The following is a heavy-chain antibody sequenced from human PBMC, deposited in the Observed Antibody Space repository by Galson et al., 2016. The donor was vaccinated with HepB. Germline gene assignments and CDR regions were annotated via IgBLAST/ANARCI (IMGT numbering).Heavy chain of an antibody. CDR1: GITFSTSG. CDR2: IWSDGGNK. CDR3: ARDKGTTSLDY. J-gene: IGHJ4*02. D-gene: IGHD1-1*01. V-gene: IGHV3-33*01. Sequence: SLRLSCAVSGITFSTSGMHWVRQAPGKGLEWVAMIWSDGGNKYDADSVRGRFTISRDNSKATLYLQMNNLRAEDTAMYYCARDKGTTSLDYWGQGTLVTVSS.